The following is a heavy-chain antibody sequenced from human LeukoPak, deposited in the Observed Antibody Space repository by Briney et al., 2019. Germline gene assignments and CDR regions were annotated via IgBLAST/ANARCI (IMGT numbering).Heavy chain of an antibody. CDR3: ARHKEVGDYYYFDY. D-gene: IGHD2/OR15-2a*01. CDR2: INPSGGST. CDR1: GYIFTSYY. J-gene: IGHJ4*02. Sequence: GASVKVSCKASGYIFTSYYMHWVRQAPGQGLEWMGIINPSGGSTSYTQKFQGRVTMTRDTSTTTAYMELSSLRSQGTAVYYCARHKEVGDYYYFDYWGQGTLVTVSS. V-gene: IGHV1-46*01.